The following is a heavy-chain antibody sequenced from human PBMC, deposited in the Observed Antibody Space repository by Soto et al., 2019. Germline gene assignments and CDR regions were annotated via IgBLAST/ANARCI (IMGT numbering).Heavy chain of an antibody. V-gene: IGHV4-61*01. CDR1: GGSVRSGSYY. D-gene: IGHD4-17*01. J-gene: IGHJ4*03. CDR3: ARVEDYGDYFDY. Sequence: TSETLSLTCTVSGGSVRSGSYYWSWIRQPPGKGLEWIGYIYYSGTTNYNPSLKSRVTISVDTSKNQFSLKLSSVTAADTAVYYCARVEDYGDYFDYWGQGTTVTVSS. CDR2: IYYSGTT.